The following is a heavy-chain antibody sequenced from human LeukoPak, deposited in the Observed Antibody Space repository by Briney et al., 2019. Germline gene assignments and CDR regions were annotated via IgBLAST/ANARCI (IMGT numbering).Heavy chain of an antibody. Sequence: ASVKVSCKASGYTFTNYGINWVRQAPGQGLEWMGWISAYNGNTNYAQKLQGRVTMTTDTSTSTVYMELRSLRSDDTAVYYCARDNLVGGYYDSSGYSAFDYWGQGTLVTVSS. V-gene: IGHV1-18*01. J-gene: IGHJ4*02. CDR1: GYTFTNYG. CDR2: ISAYNGNT. D-gene: IGHD3-22*01. CDR3: ARDNLVGGYYDSSGYSAFDY.